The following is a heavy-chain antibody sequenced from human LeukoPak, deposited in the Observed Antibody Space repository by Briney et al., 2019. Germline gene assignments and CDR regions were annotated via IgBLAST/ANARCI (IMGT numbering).Heavy chain of an antibody. Sequence: GGSLRLSCAASGFTFSSYAMHWVRQAPGKGLEWVAVISYDGSIKYYADSVKGRFTTSRDNSKNMLYLQMNSLRAEDTAVYYCARSRGSGWPFDYWGQGTLVTVSS. J-gene: IGHJ4*02. D-gene: IGHD6-19*01. CDR3: ARSRGSGWPFDY. CDR2: ISYDGSIK. CDR1: GFTFSSYA. V-gene: IGHV3-30-3*01.